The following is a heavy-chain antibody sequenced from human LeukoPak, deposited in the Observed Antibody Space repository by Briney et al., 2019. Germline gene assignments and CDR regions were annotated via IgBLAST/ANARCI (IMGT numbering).Heavy chain of an antibody. CDR3: ARPNSVGPTVYFDY. CDR1: GYSFSSYH. CDR2: INPNSGNT. D-gene: IGHD1-26*01. V-gene: IGHV1-2*02. J-gene: IGHJ4*02. Sequence: ASVKVSCKASGYSFSSYHMHWVRQAPGQGLEWMGWINPNSGNTNYAQKFQGRVTMTRDTSISTAYMELSRLRSDDTAVYYCARPNSVGPTVYFDYWGQGTLVTVSP.